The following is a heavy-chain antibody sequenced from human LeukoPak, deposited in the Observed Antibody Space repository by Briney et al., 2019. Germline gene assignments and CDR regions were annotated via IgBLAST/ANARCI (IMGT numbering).Heavy chain of an antibody. CDR2: INPNSGGT. V-gene: IGHV1-2*02. Sequence: GASVKVSCKASGYTFTGYYMHWVRQAPGQGLEWMGWINPNSGGTNYAQKFQGRVTMTRDTSISTAYMELSRLRSDDTAVYYCARPYYDSSGSPYYYMDVWGKGTTVTVSS. D-gene: IGHD3-22*01. CDR3: ARPYYDSSGSPYYYMDV. J-gene: IGHJ6*03. CDR1: GYTFTGYY.